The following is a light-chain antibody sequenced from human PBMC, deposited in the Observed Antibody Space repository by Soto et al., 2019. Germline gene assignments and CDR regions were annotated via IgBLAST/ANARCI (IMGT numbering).Light chain of an antibody. CDR3: QQNYSWKT. CDR2: AAS. Sequence: DIQLTQSPSSLSASVGDRVTITCRASQSISNSLHWFQHKPGKAPKLLIYAASSLQSGVPSRFSGSGSGTDFTLTISSLQPEDYATYYCQQNYSWKTFGQGTKVEIK. J-gene: IGKJ1*01. CDR1: QSISNS. V-gene: IGKV1-39*01.